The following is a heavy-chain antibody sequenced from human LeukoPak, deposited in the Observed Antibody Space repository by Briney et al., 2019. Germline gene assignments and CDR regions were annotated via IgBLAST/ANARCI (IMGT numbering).Heavy chain of an antibody. D-gene: IGHD3-16*01. J-gene: IGHJ3*02. CDR1: GFTFSSYA. CDR2: ISGGGGST. V-gene: IGHV3-23*01. Sequence: GGSLRLSCAASGFTFSSYAMLWVRQAPGKGLEWVSAISGGGGSTYYADSVKGRFTISRDNSKSTLFLQMNSLRAEDTAVYYCAKGGGSTAFDIWGQGTVVTVSS. CDR3: AKGGGSTAFDI.